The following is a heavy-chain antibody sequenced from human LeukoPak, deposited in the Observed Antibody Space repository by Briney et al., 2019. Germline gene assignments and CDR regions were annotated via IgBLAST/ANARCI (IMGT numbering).Heavy chain of an antibody. J-gene: IGHJ4*02. D-gene: IGHD3-22*01. Sequence: KPSETLSLTCTVSGGSISSYYWSWIRQPPGKGLEWIGEINHSGSTNYNPSLKSRVTISVDTSKNQFSLKLSSVTAADTAVYYCARVVVITKDIDYWGQGTLVTVSS. V-gene: IGHV4-34*01. CDR1: GGSISSYY. CDR3: ARVVVITKDIDY. CDR2: INHSGST.